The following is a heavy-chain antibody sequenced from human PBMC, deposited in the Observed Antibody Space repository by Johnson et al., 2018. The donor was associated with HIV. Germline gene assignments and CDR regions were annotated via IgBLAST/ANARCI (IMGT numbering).Heavy chain of an antibody. Sequence: MHLVESGGVVVQPGGSLRLSCAASGFTFDDYTMHWVRQAPGKGLVWVSRISSDGSSTYYADSVKGRFTISRDNAKNTLYLQMNSLRAEDTAVYYCTPLGGYTPGSLDIWGQGTLVTVSS. V-gene: IGHV3-74*02. CDR2: ISSDGSST. CDR1: GFTFDDYT. J-gene: IGHJ3*02. CDR3: TPLGGYTPGSLDI. D-gene: IGHD3-16*02.